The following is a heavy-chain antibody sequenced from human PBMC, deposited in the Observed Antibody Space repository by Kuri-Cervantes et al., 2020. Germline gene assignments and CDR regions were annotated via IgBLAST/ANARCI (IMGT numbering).Heavy chain of an antibody. CDR2: INPNSGGT. J-gene: IGHJ4*02. CDR3: ARSRDGHNRFLDY. CDR1: GYTFTGYY. Sequence: ASVKVSCKASGYTFTGYYMHWVRQAPGQGLEWMGWINPNSGGTNYAQKFQGRVTMTRDTSISTAYMELSRLRSDDTAVYYCARSRDGHNRFLDYWGQGTLVTVSS. D-gene: IGHD5-24*01. V-gene: IGHV1-2*02.